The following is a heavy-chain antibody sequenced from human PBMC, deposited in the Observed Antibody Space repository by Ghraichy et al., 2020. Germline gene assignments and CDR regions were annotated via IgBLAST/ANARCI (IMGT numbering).Heavy chain of an antibody. CDR2: IKSKTDGGTT. V-gene: IGHV3-15*01. Sequence: GESLNISCAASGFTFSNAWMSWVRQAPGKGLEWVGRIKSKTDGGTTDYAAPVKGRFTISRDDSKNTLYLQMNSLKTEDTAVYYCTTGVYFDWLGPFDYWGQGTLVTVSS. D-gene: IGHD3-9*01. CDR3: TTGVYFDWLGPFDY. CDR1: GFTFSNAW. J-gene: IGHJ4*02.